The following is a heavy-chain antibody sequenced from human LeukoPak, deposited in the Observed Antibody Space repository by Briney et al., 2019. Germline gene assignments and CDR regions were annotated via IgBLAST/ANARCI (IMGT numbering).Heavy chain of an antibody. CDR2: ISYDGSNK. J-gene: IGHJ4*02. CDR1: GFTFSSYG. V-gene: IGHV3-30*18. Sequence: GGSLRLSCAASGFTFSSYGMHWVRQAPGKGLEWVAVISYDGSNKYYADSVKGRFTISRDNSKNTLYLQMNSLRAEDTAVYYCAKDEGATVLQYWGQGTLVTVSS. D-gene: IGHD1-26*01. CDR3: AKDEGATVLQY.